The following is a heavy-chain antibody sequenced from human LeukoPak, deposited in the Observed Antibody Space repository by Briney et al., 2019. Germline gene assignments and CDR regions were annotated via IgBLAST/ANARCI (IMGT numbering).Heavy chain of an antibody. J-gene: IGHJ6*03. V-gene: IGHV4-39*07. D-gene: IGHD6-13*01. CDR2: IYYSGTT. CDR3: ARDREGSSTGLYYYYMDV. Sequence: KPSETLSLTCTVSGGSISSTTYYWGWIRQPPGKGLEWIGSIYYSGTTYYNPSLKSRITISIDTSKNHFSLTLSSATAADTAVYYCARDREGSSTGLYYYYMDVWGKGTTVTVSS. CDR1: GGSISSTTYY.